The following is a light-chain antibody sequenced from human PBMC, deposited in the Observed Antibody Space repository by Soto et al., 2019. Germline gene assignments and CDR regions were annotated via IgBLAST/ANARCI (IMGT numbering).Light chain of an antibody. J-gene: IGKJ4*01. CDR3: QQRANWPPLT. CDR2: DAS. CDR1: QSVRSY. Sequence: EIVLTQSPATLSLSPGERATLSCRASQSVRSYLAWYQQKHGQAPRLLIYDASNRATGIPDRFSGSGSGTDFTLTISSLEPEDVAVYYCQQRANWPPLTFGGGTKVEIK. V-gene: IGKV3-11*01.